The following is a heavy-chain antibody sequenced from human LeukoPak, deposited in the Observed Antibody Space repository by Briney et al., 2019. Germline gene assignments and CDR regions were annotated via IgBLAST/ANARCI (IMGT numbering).Heavy chain of an antibody. CDR1: GGSISSITYY. Sequence: PSETLSLTCTVSGGSISSITYYWGWIRQPPGEHLEWIGNIYYSGSTYYNPSLKSRITISVDTSKNQFSLKLSSVTAADTAVYYCARPEGIAAGSPFDYWGQGTLVTVSS. J-gene: IGHJ4*02. CDR2: IYYSGST. D-gene: IGHD6-13*01. CDR3: ARPEGIAAGSPFDY. V-gene: IGHV4-39*01.